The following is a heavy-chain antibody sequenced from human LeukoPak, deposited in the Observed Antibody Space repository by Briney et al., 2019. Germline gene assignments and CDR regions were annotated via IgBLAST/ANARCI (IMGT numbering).Heavy chain of an antibody. CDR1: GDIFSSNSTA. CDR3: ARGWAFDY. D-gene: IGHD3-16*01. CDR2: TYYRSKWYN. V-gene: IGHV6-1*01. J-gene: IGHJ4*02. Sequence: SQTLSLTCALSGDIFSSNSTAWNWIRQSPSRGLEWLGRTYYRSKWYNDYAVSVKSRITINPDTSKNQFSLQLISVTPEDTAVYYCARGWAFDYWGQGTLVTVSS.